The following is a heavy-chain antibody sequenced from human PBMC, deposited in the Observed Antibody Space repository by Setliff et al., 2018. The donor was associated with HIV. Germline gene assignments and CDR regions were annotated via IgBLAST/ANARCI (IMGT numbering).Heavy chain of an antibody. D-gene: IGHD3-10*02. Sequence: ASVKVSCKASGYTFTDYYVHWLRQAPGQGLEWMGWINPNSGGTNCPQKFQGRVTMTRDTSISTAYMELSGLTSDDTAIYYCARDMFEIWERSLAKGDEFDPWGQGSLVTVSS. J-gene: IGHJ5*02. CDR3: ARDMFEIWERSLAKGDEFDP. CDR1: GYTFTDYY. V-gene: IGHV1-2*02. CDR2: INPNSGGT.